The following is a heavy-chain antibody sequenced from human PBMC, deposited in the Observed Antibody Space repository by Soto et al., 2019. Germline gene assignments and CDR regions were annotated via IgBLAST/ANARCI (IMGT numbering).Heavy chain of an antibody. CDR1: GDSISSYY. CDR3: ASKFGELLADAFDI. D-gene: IGHD3-10*01. V-gene: IGHV4-59*12. CDR2: IYYSGST. J-gene: IGHJ3*02. Sequence: SETLSLTCTVSGDSISSYYWSWIRQPPGKGLEWIGYIYYSGSTNYNPSLKSRATISVDTSKNQFSLKLTSVTAADTAVYYCASKFGELLADAFDIWGQGTMVTVSS.